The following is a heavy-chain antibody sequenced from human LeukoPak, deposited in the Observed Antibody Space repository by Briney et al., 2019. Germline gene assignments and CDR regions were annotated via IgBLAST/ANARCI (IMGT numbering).Heavy chain of an antibody. CDR2: ISAYNGNT. CDR1: GYTFTSYG. Sequence: ASVKVSCKASGYTFTSYGISWVRQALGQGLEWMGRISAYNGNTNYAQKLQGRVTMTTDTSTSTAYMELRSLRSDDTAVYYCARDGVHSSSWVSFDYWGQGTVVTVSS. V-gene: IGHV1-18*01. D-gene: IGHD6-13*01. CDR3: ARDGVHSSSWVSFDY. J-gene: IGHJ4*02.